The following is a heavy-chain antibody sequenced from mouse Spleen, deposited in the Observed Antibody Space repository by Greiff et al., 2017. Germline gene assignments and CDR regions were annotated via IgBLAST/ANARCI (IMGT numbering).Heavy chain of an antibody. D-gene: IGHD1-1*01. CDR1: GYTFTDYY. V-gene: IGHV1-76*01. Sequence: VKLMESGAELVRPGASVKLSCKASGYTFTDYYINWVKQRPGQGLEWIARIYPGNGNTYYNEKFKGKATLTAEKSSSTAYMQLSSLTSEDSAVYCCARRYGSGGFAYWGQGTLVTVSA. CDR2: IYPGNGNT. CDR3: ARRYGSGGFAY. J-gene: IGHJ3*01.